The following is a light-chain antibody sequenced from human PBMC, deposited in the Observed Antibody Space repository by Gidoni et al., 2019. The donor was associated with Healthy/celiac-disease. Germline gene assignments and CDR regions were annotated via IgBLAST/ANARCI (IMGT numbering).Light chain of an antibody. Sequence: EIVMTQSPATLSVSPGERATLPCRASQSVSSDLAWYQQKPGQAPRLLIYGASTRATGIPARFSGSGSGTGFTLTISSLQSEDFAVYCCQQYNNWPPWTFGQGTKVEIK. V-gene: IGKV3-15*01. CDR1: QSVSSD. CDR3: QQYNNWPPWT. CDR2: GAS. J-gene: IGKJ1*01.